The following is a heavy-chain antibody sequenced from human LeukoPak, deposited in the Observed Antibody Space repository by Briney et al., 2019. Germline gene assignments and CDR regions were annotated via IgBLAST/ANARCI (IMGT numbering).Heavy chain of an antibody. J-gene: IGHJ6*02. V-gene: IGHV1-8*01. CDR2: MNPNSGNT. D-gene: IGHD1/OR15-1a*01. CDR1: GYTFTSYD. Sequence: ASVKVSCKASGYTFTSYDINWVRQATGQGLEWMGWMNPNSGNTGYAQKFQGRVTMTRNTSISTAYMELSSLRSEDTAVYYCAASGVWNNYYYGMDVWGQGTTVTVSS. CDR3: AASGVWNNYYYGMDV.